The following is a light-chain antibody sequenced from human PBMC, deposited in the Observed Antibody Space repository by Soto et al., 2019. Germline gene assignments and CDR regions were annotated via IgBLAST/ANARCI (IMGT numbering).Light chain of an antibody. Sequence: EIVLTQSPGILSLSPGERATLSCRASQSVSSSYLAWYQQKPGKAPRLVIHGASSRATGIPDRFSGSGSGTDFILTGSRLEREDFAVYYCQQYGSSPLHTFGQGTKLEIK. V-gene: IGKV3-20*01. CDR3: QQYGSSPLHT. J-gene: IGKJ2*01. CDR1: QSVSSSY. CDR2: GAS.